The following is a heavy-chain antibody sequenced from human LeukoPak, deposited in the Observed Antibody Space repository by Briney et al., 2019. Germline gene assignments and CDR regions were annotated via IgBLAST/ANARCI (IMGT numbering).Heavy chain of an antibody. CDR1: GYSISSGYY. V-gene: IGHV4-38-2*02. D-gene: IGHD2-21*02. CDR2: IYHSGST. Sequence: SETLSLICTVSGYSISSGYYWGWIRQPPGKGLEWIGSIYHSGSTYYNPSLKSRVTMSVDTSKNQFSLKLSSVTAADTAVYYCARPEAYCGGDCWAVWGQGTLVTVSS. J-gene: IGHJ4*02. CDR3: ARPEAYCGGDCWAV.